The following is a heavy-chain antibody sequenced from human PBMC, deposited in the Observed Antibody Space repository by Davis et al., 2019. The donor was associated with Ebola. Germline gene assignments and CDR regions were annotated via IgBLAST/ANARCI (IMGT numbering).Heavy chain of an antibody. D-gene: IGHD1-1*01. CDR2: IIPIFGTA. CDR1: GYTFTNYE. Sequence: ASVKVSCKASGYTFTNYEITWVRQAPGQGLEWMGGIIPIFGTANYAQKLQGRVTMTTDTSTSTAYMELRSLRSDDTAVYYCARAQFPTTSDHWGQGTLVTVSS. CDR3: ARAQFPTTSDH. V-gene: IGHV1-18*04. J-gene: IGHJ4*02.